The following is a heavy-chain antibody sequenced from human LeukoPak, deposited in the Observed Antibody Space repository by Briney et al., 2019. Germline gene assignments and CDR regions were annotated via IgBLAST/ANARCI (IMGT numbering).Heavy chain of an antibody. V-gene: IGHV1-69*13. Sequence: GASVKVSCKASGGTFTSYAISWVRQAPGQGLEWMGGIIPIFGTANYAQKFQGRVTITADESTSTAYMELSSLRSEDTAVYYCARDGGRTMVRGVTRRGMDVWGKGTTVTVSS. D-gene: IGHD3-10*01. CDR2: IIPIFGTA. J-gene: IGHJ6*04. CDR3: ARDGGRTMVRGVTRRGMDV. CDR1: GGTFTSYA.